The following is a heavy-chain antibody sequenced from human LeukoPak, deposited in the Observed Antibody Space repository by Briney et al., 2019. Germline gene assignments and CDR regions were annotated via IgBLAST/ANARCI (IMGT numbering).Heavy chain of an antibody. CDR3: ASPNYYDSSGYFRGMDV. CDR1: GYTLTELS. Sequence: ASVKVSCKVSGYTLTELSTHWVRQAPGKGLEWMGGFDPEDGETIYAQKFQGRVTMTEDTSTDTAYMELSSLRSEDTAVYYCASPNYYDSSGYFRGMDVWGQGTTVAVSS. D-gene: IGHD3-22*01. J-gene: IGHJ6*02. CDR2: FDPEDGET. V-gene: IGHV1-24*01.